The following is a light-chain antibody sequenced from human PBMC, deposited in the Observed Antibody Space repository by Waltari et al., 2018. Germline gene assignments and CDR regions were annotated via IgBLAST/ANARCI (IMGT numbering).Light chain of an antibody. CDR1: SSDVGSYNL. V-gene: IGLV2-23*01. J-gene: IGLJ3*02. Sequence: QSALTQPASVSGSPGQSITISCTGTSSDVGSYNLVSCYQQHPGKAPKLMIYEGSKRPSGVSNRFSGSKSGNTASLTISGLQAEDEADYYCCSYAGSPWVFGGGTKLTVL. CDR3: CSYAGSPWV. CDR2: EGS.